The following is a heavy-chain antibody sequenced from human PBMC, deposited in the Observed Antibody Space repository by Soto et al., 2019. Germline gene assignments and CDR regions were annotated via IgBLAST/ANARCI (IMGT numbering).Heavy chain of an antibody. CDR2: LFYSGGT. CDR3: ARRGGGAYLFDS. V-gene: IGHV4-39*07. J-gene: IGHJ4*02. D-gene: IGHD4-17*01. Sequence: QLQLQESGPGLVKPSETLSLTCSVSGDSISTSNYYWGWIRQPPGKGLEWIGHLFYSGGTYYNPSLKSRVSISVDTSKNEFSLKLTSITAADTAIYFCARRGGGAYLFDSWGQGILVTVSS. CDR1: GDSISTSNYY.